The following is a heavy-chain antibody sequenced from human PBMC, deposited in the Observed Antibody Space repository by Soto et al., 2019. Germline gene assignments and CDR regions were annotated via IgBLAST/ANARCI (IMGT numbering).Heavy chain of an antibody. D-gene: IGHD4-17*01. Sequence: LSLTCTVSGGSVSSGNYFWSWIRQPPGKGLEWIGYIHSSGSTNYNPSLKSRVTISADTSRNQFSLRLTSVTAADTAVYYCAILTKPTAVTTAFRGGYGLDVWGQGTTVTVSS. CDR3: AILTKPTAVTTAFRGGYGLDV. J-gene: IGHJ6*02. CDR1: GGSVSSGNYF. V-gene: IGHV4-61*01. CDR2: IHSSGST.